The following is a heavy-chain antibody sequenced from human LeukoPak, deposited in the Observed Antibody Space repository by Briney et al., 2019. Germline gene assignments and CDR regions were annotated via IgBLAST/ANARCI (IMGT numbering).Heavy chain of an antibody. V-gene: IGHV4-39*07. CDR1: GGSISSSTYY. CDR3: ARHLGSDYGDFYFDY. Sequence: SETLSLTCTVAGGSISSSTYYWGWIRQPPGKGLEWIGSIYYTGSTYYNPSLKSRVTISLDTSKKQFSLNLSSVTAADTAVYYCARHLGSDYGDFYFDYWGQGTLVTVS. CDR2: IYYTGST. D-gene: IGHD4-17*01. J-gene: IGHJ4*02.